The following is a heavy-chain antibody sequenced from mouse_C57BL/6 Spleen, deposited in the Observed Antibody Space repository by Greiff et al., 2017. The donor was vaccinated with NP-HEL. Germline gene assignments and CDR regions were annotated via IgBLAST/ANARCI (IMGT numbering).Heavy chain of an antibody. J-gene: IGHJ4*01. CDR1: GFSLTSYG. CDR3: ARNYYGSSLLDY. V-gene: IGHV2-6*03. Sequence: QVQLKESGPGLVAPSQSLSITCTVSGFSLTSYGVHWVRQPPGKGLEWLVVIWSDGSTTYNSALKSRLSISKDNSKSQVFLKMNSLQTYDTAMYYCARNYYGSSLLDYWGQGTSVTVSS. CDR2: IWSDGST. D-gene: IGHD1-1*01.